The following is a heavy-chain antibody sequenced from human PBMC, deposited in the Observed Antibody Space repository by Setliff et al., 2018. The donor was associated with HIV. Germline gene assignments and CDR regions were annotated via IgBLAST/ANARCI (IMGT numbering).Heavy chain of an antibody. CDR2: IIPIFGTP. CDR1: A. V-gene: IGHV1-69*01. Sequence: AISWVRQAPGQGLEWMGGIIPIFGTPNYAQKFKGRLTITADESTSTVYMELSSLRSEDTAVYYCARLPSGYHYDSSDYYGYFFDYWGQGTLVTVSS. CDR3: ARLPSGYHYDSSDYYGYFFDY. J-gene: IGHJ4*02. D-gene: IGHD3-22*01.